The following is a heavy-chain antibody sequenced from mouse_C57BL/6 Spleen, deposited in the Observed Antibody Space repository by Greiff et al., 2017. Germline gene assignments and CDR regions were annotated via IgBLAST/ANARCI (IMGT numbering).Heavy chain of an antibody. CDR3: ARGYSYFDY. Sequence: VQLQQSGPELVKPGASVKISCKASGYAFSSSWMNWVMQRPGKGLEWIGRIYPGDGDTNYNGKFKGKATLTADKSSSTAYMQLSSLTSEDSAVYFCARGYSYFDYWGQGTTLTVSS. D-gene: IGHD2-12*01. J-gene: IGHJ2*01. CDR1: GYAFSSSW. V-gene: IGHV1-82*01. CDR2: IYPGDGDT.